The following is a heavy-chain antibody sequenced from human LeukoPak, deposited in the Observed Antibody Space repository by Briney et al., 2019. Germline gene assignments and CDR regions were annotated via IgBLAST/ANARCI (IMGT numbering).Heavy chain of an antibody. CDR2: INPNSDGT. V-gene: IGHV1-2*02. J-gene: IGHJ3*02. Sequence: ASVKVSCKASGYTFTGYYMHWVRQAPAQGLEWMGLINPNSDGTNYAQKFQGRVTMTRDTSISTAYMELSRLRSDDTAVDYCAGNWNDDGDDACDIWGQGTMVTVSS. CDR1: GYTFTGYY. D-gene: IGHD1-1*01. CDR3: AGNWNDDGDDACDI.